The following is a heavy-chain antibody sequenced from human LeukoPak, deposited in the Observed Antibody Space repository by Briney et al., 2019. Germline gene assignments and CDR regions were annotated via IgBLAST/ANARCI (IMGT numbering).Heavy chain of an antibody. D-gene: IGHD1-26*01. CDR2: INWNGGST. CDR3: ARDLGSYSIYYYYGMDV. J-gene: IGHJ6*02. CDR1: GFTFDDYG. V-gene: IGHV3-20*04. Sequence: GGSLRLSCAASGFTFDDYGMSWVRQAPGKGLEWVSGINWNGGSTGYADSVKGRFTISRDNAKNSLYLQMNSLRAEDTAVYYCARDLGSYSIYYYYGMDVWGQGTTVTVSS.